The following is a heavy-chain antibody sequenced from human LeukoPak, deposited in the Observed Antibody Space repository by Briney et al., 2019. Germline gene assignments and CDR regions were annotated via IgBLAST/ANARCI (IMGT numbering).Heavy chain of an antibody. CDR1: GFTFSSYA. V-gene: IGHV3-23*01. CDR2: ISGSGGST. CDR3: AKALYSSGWYPADY. D-gene: IGHD6-19*01. Sequence: GASLRLSCAASGFTFSSYAMSWVRQAPGKGLEWVSAISGSGGSTYYTDPVKGRFTISRDNSKNTLYLQMNSLRAEDTAVYYCAKALYSSGWYPADYWGQGTLVTVSS. J-gene: IGHJ4*02.